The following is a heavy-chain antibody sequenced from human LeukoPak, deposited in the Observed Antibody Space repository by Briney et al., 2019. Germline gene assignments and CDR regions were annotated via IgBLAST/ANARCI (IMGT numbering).Heavy chain of an antibody. J-gene: IGHJ4*02. V-gene: IGHV1-69*13. CDR1: GGTFSSYA. Sequence: SVKVSCKASGGTFSSYAISWVRQAPGQGLEWMGGIIPIFGTANYAQKFQGRVTITADESTSAAYMELSSLRSEDTAVYYCAISSGWAGGYFDYWGQGTLVTVSS. CDR2: IIPIFGTA. CDR3: AISSGWAGGYFDY. D-gene: IGHD6-19*01.